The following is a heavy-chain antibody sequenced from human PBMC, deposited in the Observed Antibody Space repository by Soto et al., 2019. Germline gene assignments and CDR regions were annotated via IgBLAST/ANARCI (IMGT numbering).Heavy chain of an antibody. J-gene: IGHJ5*02. V-gene: IGHV4-38-2*01. CDR1: GYSISSGYY. CDR3: ARKKTPYYDILTGYYRSNWFDP. CDR2: IYHSGST. D-gene: IGHD3-9*01. Sequence: SETLSLTCAVSGYSISSGYYWGWIRQPPGKGLEWIGSIYHSGSTYYNPSLKSRVTISVDTSKNQFSLKLSSVTAADTAVYYCARKKTPYYDILTGYYRSNWFDPWGQGTLVTVSS.